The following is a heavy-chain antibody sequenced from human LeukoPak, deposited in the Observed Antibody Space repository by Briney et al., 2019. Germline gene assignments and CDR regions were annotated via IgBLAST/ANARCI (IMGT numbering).Heavy chain of an antibody. Sequence: GRSLRLSCAASGFTFSSYGMHWVPQAPGMGREWVAVISYDGSNKYYADSVKGRFTISRDNSKNTLYLQMNSLRAEDTAVYYCAKEVTVTTKTYFYYYYGMDVWGQGTTVTVSS. V-gene: IGHV3-30*18. CDR3: AKEVTVTTKTYFYYYYGMDV. CDR1: GFTFSSYG. CDR2: ISYDGSNK. J-gene: IGHJ6*02. D-gene: IGHD4-17*01.